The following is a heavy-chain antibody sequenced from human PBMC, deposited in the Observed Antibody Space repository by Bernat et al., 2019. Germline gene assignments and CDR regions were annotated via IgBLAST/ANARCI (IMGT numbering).Heavy chain of an antibody. V-gene: IGHV3-23*01. CDR1: GFIFSNYA. Sequence: EVQLLESGGGLVQPGGSLRVSCATSGFIFSNYAMSWVRQAPGKGLEWVSAISGSGGSTYYADSVKGLFTISRDNSKKTMFLQMNSLRDEDTDVYYFAKDGSMVAGDYDYFEYWGKGTLVTVSS. D-gene: IGHD4-17*01. J-gene: IGHJ4*02. CDR2: ISGSGGST. CDR3: AKDGSMVAGDYDYFEY.